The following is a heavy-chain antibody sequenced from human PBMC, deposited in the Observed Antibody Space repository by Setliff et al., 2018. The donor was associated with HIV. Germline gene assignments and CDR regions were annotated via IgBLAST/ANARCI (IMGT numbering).Heavy chain of an antibody. CDR2: INPSGGST. Sequence: GASVKVSCKASGYTFTSYYMHWVRQAPGQGLEWMGIINPSGGSTSYAQKFQGRVTMTTDTSTSTAYMELRGLRSDDTAVYFCARVGPFAFDSSGYAEFWGQGTPVTVSS. V-gene: IGHV1-46*01. J-gene: IGHJ4*02. CDR1: GYTFTSYY. D-gene: IGHD3-22*01. CDR3: ARVGPFAFDSSGYAEF.